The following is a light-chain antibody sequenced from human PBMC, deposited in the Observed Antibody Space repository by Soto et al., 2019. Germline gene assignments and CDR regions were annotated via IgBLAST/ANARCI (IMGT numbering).Light chain of an antibody. CDR2: EVT. CDR1: SSDVGAYNF. V-gene: IGLV2-14*01. Sequence: QSVLTQPASVSGSPGQSITISCTGTSSDVGAYNFVSWYQHHPGRAPKLIMYEVTIRPSGVSNRFSGSKSGNTASLTISGLQAEDEADYYCSSYTNSATYVCGSGTKLTVL. J-gene: IGLJ1*01. CDR3: SSYTNSATYV.